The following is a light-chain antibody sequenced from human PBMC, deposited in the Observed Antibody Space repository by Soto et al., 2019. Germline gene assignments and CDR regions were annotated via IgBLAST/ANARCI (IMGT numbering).Light chain of an antibody. V-gene: IGLV2-8*01. CDR3: SSYTGGNPSYV. CDR2: EVT. Sequence: QSALTQPPSAYGSPGQSVTISCTGTISDVGGYDYVSWYQQHPGKAPKLMIYEVTIRPSGVSDRFSGSKSGNTASLTVSGLQAEDEADYYCSSYTGGNPSYVFGTGTKVTV. CDR1: ISDVGGYDY. J-gene: IGLJ1*01.